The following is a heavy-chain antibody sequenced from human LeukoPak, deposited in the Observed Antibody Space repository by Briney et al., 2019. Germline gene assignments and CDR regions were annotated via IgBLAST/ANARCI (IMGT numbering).Heavy chain of an antibody. Sequence: TSETLSLTCTVSGGSISSGSYYWSWIRQPAGKGLEWIGRIYTSGSTSYNPSLKSRVTISVDTSKNQFSLKLSSVTAADTAVYYCATRASDYDILTGSRIYYMDVWGKGTTVTASS. CDR3: ATRASDYDILTGSRIYYMDV. CDR2: IYTSGST. CDR1: GGSISSGSYY. D-gene: IGHD3-9*01. V-gene: IGHV4-61*02. J-gene: IGHJ6*03.